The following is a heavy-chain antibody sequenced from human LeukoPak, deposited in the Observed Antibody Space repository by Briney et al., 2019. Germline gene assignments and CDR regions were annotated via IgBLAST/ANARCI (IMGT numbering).Heavy chain of an antibody. D-gene: IGHD6-19*01. J-gene: IGHJ4*02. CDR2: IKQDGSEK. V-gene: IGHV3-7*01. CDR3: ASFRIQVAGRTGLDY. Sequence: TGGSLRLSCAASGFTFSNYWMSWVRQAPGKGLEWVANIKQDGSEKYYVDSVKGRFTISRDNAKNSLYLQMNSLRAEDTAVYYWASFRIQVAGRTGLDYWGQGTLVTVSS. CDR1: GFTFSNYW.